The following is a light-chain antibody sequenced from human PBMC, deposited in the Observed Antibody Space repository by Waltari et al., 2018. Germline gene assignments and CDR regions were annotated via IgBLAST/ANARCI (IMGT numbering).Light chain of an antibody. CDR2: DAS. CDR1: QSISRF. Sequence: DIFLTQSPGTLSLSPGEGATLSCRASQSISRFLAWYQPKPGQAPRLLIYDASTRATGLPDRFSGSGSGTDFSLTISRLEPEDFAVYYCQKYGTLPATFGQGTKVQIK. CDR3: QKYGTLPAT. J-gene: IGKJ1*01. V-gene: IGKV3-20*01.